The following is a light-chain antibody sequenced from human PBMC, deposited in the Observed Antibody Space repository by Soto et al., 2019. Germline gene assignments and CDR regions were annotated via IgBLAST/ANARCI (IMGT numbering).Light chain of an antibody. CDR1: QGISNY. V-gene: IGKV1-27*01. CDR2: VAS. CDR3: QKDNSAPQT. J-gene: IGKJ4*02. Sequence: DIPMTKSPSSLSASVGDRVTITCRASQGISNYLAWYQQKPGKVPKLLIYVASTLQSGIPARFSCSGSGTHFTLTISILQPEEVATYLCQKDNSAPQTFGGGTKVDIK.